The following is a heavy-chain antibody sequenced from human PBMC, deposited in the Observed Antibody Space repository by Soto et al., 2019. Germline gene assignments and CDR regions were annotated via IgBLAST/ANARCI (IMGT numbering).Heavy chain of an antibody. J-gene: IGHJ3*02. CDR3: ARYLTPNAFDI. CDR2: INHSGST. CDR1: GGSFSGYY. V-gene: IGHV4-34*01. Sequence: SETLSLTCAVYGGSFSGYYWSWIRQPPGKGLEWIGEINHSGSTNYNPSLKSRVTISVDTSKNQFSLKLSSVTAADTVVYYCARYLTPNAFDIWGQGTMVTVSS.